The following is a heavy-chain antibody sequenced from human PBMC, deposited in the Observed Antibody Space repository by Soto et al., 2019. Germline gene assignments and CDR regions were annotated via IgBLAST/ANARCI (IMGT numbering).Heavy chain of an antibody. Sequence: GGSLRLSCAASGFTFSSYAMHWVRQAPGKGLEWVAVISYDGSNKYYADSVKGRFTISRDNSKNTLYLQMNSLRAEDTAVYYYTGGPFLLYRFDYWGQGTLVTVSS. CDR3: TGGPFLLYRFDY. CDR1: GFTFSSYA. V-gene: IGHV3-30-3*01. D-gene: IGHD3-10*01. CDR2: ISYDGSNK. J-gene: IGHJ4*02.